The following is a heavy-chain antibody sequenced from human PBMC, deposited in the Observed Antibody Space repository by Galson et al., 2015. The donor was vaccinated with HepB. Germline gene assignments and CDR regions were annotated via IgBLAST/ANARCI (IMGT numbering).Heavy chain of an antibody. Sequence: SVKVSCKASDYTFSNYGISWVRQAPGQGLEWMGWISGYNGKTNYAQNLQGRVTVTTDTSTSTAYMELRSLTSDDTAVYYCARSDRNYYGSGSPYNFDYWGRGTLVTVSS. V-gene: IGHV1-18*01. J-gene: IGHJ4*02. CDR1: DYTFSNYG. CDR3: ARSDRNYYGSGSPYNFDY. CDR2: ISGYNGKT. D-gene: IGHD3-10*01.